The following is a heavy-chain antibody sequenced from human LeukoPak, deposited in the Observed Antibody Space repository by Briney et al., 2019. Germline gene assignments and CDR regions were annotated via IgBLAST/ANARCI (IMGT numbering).Heavy chain of an antibody. CDR2: INPSGGST. CDR1: GYTFTSYY. J-gene: IGHJ4*02. CDR3: ARYCEGSRVRRCFDY. Sequence: ASVKVSCKASGYTFTSYYMHWVRQAPGQGLEWMGIINPSGGSTSYAQKFQGRVTMTRDTSTSTVYMELSSLRSEDTAVYYCARYCEGSRVRRCFDYWGQGTLVTVSS. D-gene: IGHD2-8*02. V-gene: IGHV1-46*01.